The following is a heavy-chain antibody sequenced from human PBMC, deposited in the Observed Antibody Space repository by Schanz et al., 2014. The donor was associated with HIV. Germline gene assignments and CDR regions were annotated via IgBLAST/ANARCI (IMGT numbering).Heavy chain of an antibody. CDR2: IYYSGST. CDR3: ARDSTMDYFDY. Sequence: QVQLQPWGAGLLKPSETLSLTCTVYGDSITSSISSGGYYWSWIRQHPGKGLEWIGYIYYSGSTYYNPSLKSRVTISVDTSKNQFSLKLSSVTAADTSFYYCARDSTMDYFDYWGQGTLVTVSS. J-gene: IGHJ4*02. CDR1: GDSITSSISSGGYY. D-gene: IGHD3-3*02. V-gene: IGHV4-31*03.